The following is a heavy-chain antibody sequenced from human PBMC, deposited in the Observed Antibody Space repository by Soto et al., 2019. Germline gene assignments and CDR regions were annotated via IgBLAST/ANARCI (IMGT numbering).Heavy chain of an antibody. J-gene: IGHJ5*02. CDR2: INHSGST. CDR1: GGSFSGYY. Sequence: QVQLQQWGAGLLKPSETLSLTCAVYGGSFSGYYWSWIRQPPGKGLEWIGEINHSGSTNYNPSLKSRVTISVDTSKNQFSLKLSSVTAADTAVYYCAAAADYNWFDPWGQGTLVTVSS. D-gene: IGHD3-3*01. V-gene: IGHV4-34*01. CDR3: AAAADYNWFDP.